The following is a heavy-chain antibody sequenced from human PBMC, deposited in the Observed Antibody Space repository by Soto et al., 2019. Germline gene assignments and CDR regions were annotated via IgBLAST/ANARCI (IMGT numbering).Heavy chain of an antibody. CDR2: VYHTGRT. D-gene: IGHD3-3*01. CDR1: GGSFKSGSYS. J-gene: IGHJ4*03. V-gene: IGHV4-61*01. Sequence: SETLSLTCTVSGGSFKSGSYSWSWIRQPPGKGLEWIGYVYHTGRTSYNPSLKSRVSISMDTSKNQFSLNLDSVTAADTAVYFCARDFAYFDSWGHGTMATVST. CDR3: ARDFAYFDS.